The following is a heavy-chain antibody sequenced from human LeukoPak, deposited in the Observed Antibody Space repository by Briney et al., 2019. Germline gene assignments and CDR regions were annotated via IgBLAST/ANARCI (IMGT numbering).Heavy chain of an antibody. CDR1: GFTFSSYA. D-gene: IGHD6-19*01. CDR3: AKEGIAVAGGPWFGASREYYFDY. V-gene: IGHV3-23*01. J-gene: IGHJ4*02. Sequence: PGGSLRLSCAASGFTFSSYAMSWVRQAPGKGLEWVSAISGSGGSTYYADSVKGRFTISRDNSKNTLYLQMNSLRAEDTAVYYCAKEGIAVAGGPWFGASREYYFDYWGQGTLVTVSS. CDR2: ISGSGGST.